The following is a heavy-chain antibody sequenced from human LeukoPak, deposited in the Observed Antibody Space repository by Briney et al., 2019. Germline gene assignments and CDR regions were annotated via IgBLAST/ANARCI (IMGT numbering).Heavy chain of an antibody. CDR3: AKDSSGWYLDDVLMSRYCYYGMDV. J-gene: IGHJ6*02. CDR2: ISWNSGSI. Sequence: PGRSLRLSCAASGFTFDDYAMHWVRQAPGKGLEWVSGISWNSGSIGYADSVKGRFTISRDNAKNSLYLQMNSLRAEDTALYYCAKDSSGWYLDDVLMSRYCYYGMDVWGQGTTVTVSS. CDR1: GFTFDDYA. D-gene: IGHD6-19*01. V-gene: IGHV3-9*01.